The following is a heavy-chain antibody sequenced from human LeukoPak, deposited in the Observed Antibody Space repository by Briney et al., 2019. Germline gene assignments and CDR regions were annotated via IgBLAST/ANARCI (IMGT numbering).Heavy chain of an antibody. V-gene: IGHV1-69*13. Sequence: SVKVPCKASGYSFTSYGISWVRQAPGQGLEWMGGIIPIFGTANYAQKFQGRVTITADESTSTAYMELSSLRSEDTAVYYCAIVHRLVVAATQNYYYGMDVWGQGTTVTVSS. CDR1: GYSFTSYG. D-gene: IGHD2-15*01. CDR2: IIPIFGTA. CDR3: AIVHRLVVAATQNYYYGMDV. J-gene: IGHJ6*02.